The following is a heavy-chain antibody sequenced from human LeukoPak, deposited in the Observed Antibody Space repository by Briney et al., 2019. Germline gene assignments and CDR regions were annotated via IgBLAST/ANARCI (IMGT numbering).Heavy chain of an antibody. CDR1: GYTFTSYG. CDR2: ISAYYGNT. Sequence: ASVKVSRKASGYTFTSYGISWVRQAPGQGLEWMGWISAYYGNTNYAQKLQGRVTMTTDTSTSTAYMELRSLRSDDTAVYYCARDRVLRYFDWLPGYYYIDVWGKGTTVTISS. V-gene: IGHV1-18*01. D-gene: IGHD3-9*01. CDR3: ARDRVLRYFDWLPGYYYIDV. J-gene: IGHJ6*03.